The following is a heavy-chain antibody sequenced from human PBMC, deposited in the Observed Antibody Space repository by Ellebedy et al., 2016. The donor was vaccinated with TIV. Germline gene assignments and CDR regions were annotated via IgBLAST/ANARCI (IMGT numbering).Heavy chain of an antibody. D-gene: IGHD4-17*01. Sequence: GGSLRLSCAASGFTFSRYWMSWVRQAPGKGLEWVANINQDGSQKYYVDSVKGRFIVSRDNAKNSLYLQMNSPRDDDTAVYYCATDGSYGDYLSPRHAFAIWGLGTTVTVSS. CDR3: ATDGSYGDYLSPRHAFAI. J-gene: IGHJ3*02. CDR2: INQDGSQK. CDR1: GFTFSRYW. V-gene: IGHV3-7*01.